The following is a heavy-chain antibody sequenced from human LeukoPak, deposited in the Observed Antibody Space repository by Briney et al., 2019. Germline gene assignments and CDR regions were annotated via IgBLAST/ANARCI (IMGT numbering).Heavy chain of an antibody. CDR1: GGTFSIYA. V-gene: IGHV1-69*13. J-gene: IGHJ5*02. CDR2: IIPIFGTA. CDR3: ARAHKQYSSSYNWFDP. D-gene: IGHD6-6*01. Sequence: GASVKVSCKASGGTFSIYAISWVRQAPGQGLEWMGGIIPIFGTANYAQKFQGRVTITADESTSTAYMELSSLRSEDTAVYYCARAHKQYSSSYNWFDPWGQGTLVTVSS.